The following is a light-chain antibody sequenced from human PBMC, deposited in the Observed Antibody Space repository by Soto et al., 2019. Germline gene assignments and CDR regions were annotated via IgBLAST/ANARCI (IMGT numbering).Light chain of an antibody. J-gene: IGKJ1*01. CDR1: QSVSSSY. V-gene: IGKV3-20*01. CDR3: QKYNTWPRT. Sequence: EIVLTQSPGTLSLSPGERATLSCSASQSVSSSYLAWYQQKTGQAPRILIYGASSRATGIPARFSGSGSGTEFTLSISRLQSEDFAVYYCQKYNTWPRTCGQGTKVDIK. CDR2: GAS.